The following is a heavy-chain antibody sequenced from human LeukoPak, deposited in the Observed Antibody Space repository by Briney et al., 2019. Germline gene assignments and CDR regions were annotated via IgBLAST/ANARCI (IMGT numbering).Heavy chain of an antibody. CDR1: GVSVSSGSYF. J-gene: IGHJ5*02. D-gene: IGHD5/OR15-5a*01. Sequence: SETLSLTCTVSGVSVSSGSYFWSWIRQPPGEGPQWIGYIYHDGSTNYSPSLRSRVSISVDTSKNPFSLKLSSVTTADTAVYFCATFFDFWFGPWGQGTQVTVSS. CDR3: ATFFDFWFGP. CDR2: IYHDGST. V-gene: IGHV4-61*01.